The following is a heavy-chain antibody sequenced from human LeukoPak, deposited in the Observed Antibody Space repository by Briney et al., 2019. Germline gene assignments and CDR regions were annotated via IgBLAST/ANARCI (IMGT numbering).Heavy chain of an antibody. V-gene: IGHV4-4*02. CDR3: ARGPPAGAFDI. Sequence: GSLRLSCAASGFTVSSNYMSWVRQSPGKGLEWIGEIYHSGNTNYNPSLKSRVTISVDKSKNHLSLKLNSVTAADTAVFYCARGPPAGAFDIWGQGAMVTVSS. J-gene: IGHJ3*02. D-gene: IGHD3-10*01. CDR2: IYHSGNT. CDR1: GFTVSSNY.